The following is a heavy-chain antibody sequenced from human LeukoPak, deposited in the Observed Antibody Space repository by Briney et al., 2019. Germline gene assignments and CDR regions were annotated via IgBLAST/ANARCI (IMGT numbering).Heavy chain of an antibody. J-gene: IGHJ4*02. CDR1: GFTFSSYW. V-gene: IGHV3-74*01. Sequence: GGSLRLSCAASGFTFSSYWMNWVRQAPGKGLVWVSRIASDGSSTTYADSVKGRFSISRDNAKNTLYLQMNSLRVEDTAVYYCARGTIVASDYFDYWGQGTLVTVSS. CDR2: IASDGSST. CDR3: ARGTIVASDYFDY. D-gene: IGHD3-22*01.